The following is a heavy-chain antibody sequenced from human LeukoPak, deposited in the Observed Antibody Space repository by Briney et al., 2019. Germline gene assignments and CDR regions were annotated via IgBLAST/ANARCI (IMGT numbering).Heavy chain of an antibody. CDR2: ISSNGGST. CDR3: ARERFEWELQGGFDY. J-gene: IGHJ4*02. V-gene: IGHV3-64*01. CDR1: GFTFSSYA. D-gene: IGHD1-26*01. Sequence: GGSLRLSCVASGFTFSSYAMHWVRQAPGKGLEYVSAISSNGGSTYYANSVKGRFTISRDNSKNTLYLQMGSLRAEDMAVYYCARERFEWELQGGFDYWGQGTLVTVSS.